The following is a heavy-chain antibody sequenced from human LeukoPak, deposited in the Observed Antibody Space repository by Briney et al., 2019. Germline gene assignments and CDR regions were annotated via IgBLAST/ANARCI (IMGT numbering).Heavy chain of an antibody. CDR2: ISISGSKT. J-gene: IGHJ4*02. CDR3: AREGPYYYDSSGYYSRYYFDY. V-gene: IGHV3-23*01. Sequence: GGSLRLSCAASEFDFSSHAMTWVRQAPGKGLEWVSAISISGSKTYYADSVKGRFTISRDNSKNTLYLQMNSLRAEDTAVYYCAREGPYYYDSSGYYSRYYFDYWGQGTLVTVSS. D-gene: IGHD3-22*01. CDR1: EFDFSSHA.